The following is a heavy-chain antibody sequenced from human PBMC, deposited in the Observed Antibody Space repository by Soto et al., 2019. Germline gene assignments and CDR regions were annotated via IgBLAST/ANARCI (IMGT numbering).Heavy chain of an antibody. Sequence: SETLSLTCTVSGGSISSSSYYWGWIRQPPGKGLEWIGYIYYSGSPYYNPSLKSRVTISVDTSKNQFSLKLSSVTAADTAVYYCARGIVVVPATTGRGFDPWGQGTLVTVSS. CDR3: ARGIVVVPATTGRGFDP. CDR2: IYYSGSP. J-gene: IGHJ5*02. V-gene: IGHV4-39*01. D-gene: IGHD2-2*01. CDR1: GGSISSSSYY.